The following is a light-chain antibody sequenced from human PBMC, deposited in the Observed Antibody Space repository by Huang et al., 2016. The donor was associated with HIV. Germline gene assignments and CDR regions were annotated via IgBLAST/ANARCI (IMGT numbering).Light chain of an antibody. CDR1: QSVRTND. J-gene: IGKJ2*01. CDR3: QQYSTSSYT. CDR2: DAH. V-gene: IGKV3D-20*01. Sequence: IVLTQSPATLSLSPAERATLTCGASQSVRTNDLAWYQQKPGLAPRLLIYDAHVRATGIPDRFSGSGSGTYFSLTISRLEPEDFAMYYCQQYSTSSYTFGQGTKVDI.